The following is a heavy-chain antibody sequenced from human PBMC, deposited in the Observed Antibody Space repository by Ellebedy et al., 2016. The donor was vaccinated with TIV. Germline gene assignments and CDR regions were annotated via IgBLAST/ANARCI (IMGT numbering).Heavy chain of an antibody. CDR3: ARDNAGTDLDY. V-gene: IGHV4-38-2*02. Sequence: SETLSLTCTVSGYSVRSGFSWAWIRQPPGKGLEWIGSIFHSGIGSFFHSGRTYYSPSLKSRVAISVDSSKNQFSLKLTSVTAADTAVYYCARDNAGTDLDYWGQGTLVAVSS. J-gene: IGHJ4*02. CDR2: IFHSGIGSFFHSGRT. D-gene: IGHD6-13*01. CDR1: GYSVRSGFS.